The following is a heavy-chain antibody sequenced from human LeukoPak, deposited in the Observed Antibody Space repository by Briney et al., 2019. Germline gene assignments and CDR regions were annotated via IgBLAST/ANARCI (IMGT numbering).Heavy chain of an antibody. J-gene: IGHJ3*02. CDR3: ARHGDHDAFDI. D-gene: IGHD7-27*01. V-gene: IGHV1-2*02. CDR1: GYTFTGYY. CDR2: INPNSGGT. Sequence: VASVKVSCKASGYTFTGYYIHWVRQAPGQGLEWMGWINPNSGGTNYEQKFQGRVTMTRDTSIRTAYMELSGLRSDDTALYYCARHGDHDAFDIWGQGTMVTVSS.